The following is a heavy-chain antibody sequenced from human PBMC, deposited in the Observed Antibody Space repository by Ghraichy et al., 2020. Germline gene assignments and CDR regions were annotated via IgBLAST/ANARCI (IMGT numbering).Heavy chain of an antibody. CDR3: TRGDNFHRY. Sequence: GGSLRLSCEGSGITFSGYWMTWVRQAPGKGLEWVANIKQDGSEKNYVDSVKGRFTISRDNAKNSLSLQVNSLRAEDTAVYYCTRGDNFHRYWGQGTLVTVSS. J-gene: IGHJ4*02. CDR1: GITFSGYW. D-gene: IGHD1-20*01. CDR2: IKQDGSEK. V-gene: IGHV3-7*01.